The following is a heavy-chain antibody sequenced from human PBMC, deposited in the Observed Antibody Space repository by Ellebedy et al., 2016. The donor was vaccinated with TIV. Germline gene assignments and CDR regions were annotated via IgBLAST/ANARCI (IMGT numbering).Heavy chain of an antibody. Sequence: GESLKISCAASGFTFSNYAMHWVRQAPGKGLEWVADISSGDGSNKNHADSVKGRFTISRDNSKNTLYLQMSSLRAEDTAVYYCAKLPVAYNWNYADDSWGQGTLVTVSS. D-gene: IGHD1-7*01. CDR1: GFTFSNYA. J-gene: IGHJ5*01. CDR2: ISSGDGSNK. CDR3: AKLPVAYNWNYADDS. V-gene: IGHV3-30-3*02.